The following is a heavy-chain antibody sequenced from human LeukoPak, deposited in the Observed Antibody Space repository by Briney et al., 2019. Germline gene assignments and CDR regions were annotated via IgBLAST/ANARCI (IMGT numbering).Heavy chain of an antibody. J-gene: IGHJ4*02. D-gene: IGHD4-23*01. V-gene: IGHV3-21*01. CDR1: GFTFSSYS. CDR3: ARGKADRSRRYYGGTLFDY. CDR2: ISSSSSYI. Sequence: GGSLRLSCAASGFTFSSYSMNWVRQAPGKGLEWVSSISSSSSYIYYADSVKGRFTISRDNAKNSLYLQMNSLRAEDTAVYYCARGKADRSRRYYGGTLFDYWGQGTLVTVSS.